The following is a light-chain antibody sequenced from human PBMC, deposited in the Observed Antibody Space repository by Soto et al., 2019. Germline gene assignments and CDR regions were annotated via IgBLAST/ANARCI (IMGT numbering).Light chain of an antibody. V-gene: IGLV1-40*01. CDR1: SSNIGAGYD. CDR2: GNN. Sequence: QSVLTQSPSVSGAPGQRVTIPCTGSSSNIGAGYDVHWYQQLPGTAPKLLIYGNNNRPSGVPDRFSGSTSGTSASLAITGLQAEDEADYYCQSYDSSLNVVIFGGGTKLTVL. J-gene: IGLJ2*01. CDR3: QSYDSSLNVVI.